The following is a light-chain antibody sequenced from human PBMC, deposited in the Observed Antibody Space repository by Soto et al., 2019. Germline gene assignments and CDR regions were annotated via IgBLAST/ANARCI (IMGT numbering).Light chain of an antibody. CDR2: DTS. Sequence: EIVLTQSPATLSLSPGERATLSCRASQSVINYLAWYQQKPGQAPRLLIYDTSNRATGIPARVSGSGSGTDFTLIISSLEPEDFAVYYCQQRANWPLTFGGGTKVEIK. J-gene: IGKJ4*01. V-gene: IGKV3-11*01. CDR3: QQRANWPLT. CDR1: QSVINY.